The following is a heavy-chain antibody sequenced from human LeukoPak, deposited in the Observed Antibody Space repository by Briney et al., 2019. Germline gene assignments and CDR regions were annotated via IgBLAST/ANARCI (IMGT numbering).Heavy chain of an antibody. D-gene: IGHD6-13*01. J-gene: IGHJ3*02. V-gene: IGHV4-61*01. CDR2: IYYSGST. CDR1: GGSVSSGSSY. Sequence: SETLSLTCTVSGGSVSSGSSYWSWIRQPPGKGLEWIGYIYYSGSTNYNPSLKSRVTISVDTSKNQFSLKLSSVTAADTAVYYCASGYRGLRGAFDIWGQGTMVTVSS. CDR3: ASGYRGLRGAFDI.